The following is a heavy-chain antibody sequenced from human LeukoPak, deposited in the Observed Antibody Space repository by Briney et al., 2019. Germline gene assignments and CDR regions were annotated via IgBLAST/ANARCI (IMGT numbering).Heavy chain of an antibody. CDR1: GFTFTKYW. V-gene: IGHV3-7*01. J-gene: IGHJ6*02. CDR3: ARGIRGPAGMWRSYYGMDV. CDR2: IKQDGSDK. Sequence: GDSLRLSCAASGFTFTKYWMTWVRQAPGKGLEWVGNIKQDGSDKNYMDSVKGRFTISRDNTKNSLYLQMNSLRAEDTAVYYCARGIRGPAGMWRSYYGMDVWGQGTTVTVSS. D-gene: IGHD3-10*01.